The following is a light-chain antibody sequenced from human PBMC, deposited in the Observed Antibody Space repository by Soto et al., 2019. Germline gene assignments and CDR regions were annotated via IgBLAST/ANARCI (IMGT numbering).Light chain of an antibody. J-gene: IGKJ4*01. CDR3: QQYYSYPLT. Sequence: IWMTQSPSLLSASTGDRVTITCRASQGISSYLAWYQQKPGKAPKLLIYAASTLQSGVPSRFSGSGSGTDFTLTISCLQSEDFATYYCQQYYSYPLTFGGGTKVEIK. CDR2: AAS. CDR1: QGISSY. V-gene: IGKV1-8*01.